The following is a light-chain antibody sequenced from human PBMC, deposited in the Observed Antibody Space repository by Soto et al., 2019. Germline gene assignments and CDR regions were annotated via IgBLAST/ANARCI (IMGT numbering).Light chain of an antibody. CDR3: QQRRVWPLT. CDR1: QSVSNY. CDR2: DSS. Sequence: VLTQSPAILSLSPGERATLDCRASQSVSNYLAWYQQRPGQAPRRLIYDSSNRATGVPARFSASGSGTDFTLTISSLEPEDFAVYYCQQRRVWPLTFGGGTKVDIK. J-gene: IGKJ4*01. V-gene: IGKV3-11*01.